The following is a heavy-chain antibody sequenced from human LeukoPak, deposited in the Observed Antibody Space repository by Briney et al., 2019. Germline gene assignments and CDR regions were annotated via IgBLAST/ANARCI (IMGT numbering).Heavy chain of an antibody. Sequence: SETLSLTCAVYGGSFSGYYWSWIRQPPGKGLEWIGEINHSGSTNYNPSLKSRVTISVDTSKNQFSLKLSSVTAADTAVYYCARGGSRCSGSYSPKGMDVWGQGTTVTVYS. D-gene: IGHD3-10*02. CDR3: ARGGSRCSGSYSPKGMDV. J-gene: IGHJ6*02. CDR2: INHSGST. V-gene: IGHV4-34*01. CDR1: GGSFSGYY.